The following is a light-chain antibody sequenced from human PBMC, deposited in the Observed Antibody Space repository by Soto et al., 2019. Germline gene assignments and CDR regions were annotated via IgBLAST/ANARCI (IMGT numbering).Light chain of an antibody. J-gene: IGKJ4*01. CDR2: DAS. CDR1: QGVSTY. V-gene: IGKV3-11*01. CDR3: LQRSHWPPLS. Sequence: EAVLTQSPATLSLSPGERATLSCRASQGVSTYLAWYQQKPGQAPGLLIYDASNRATGIPARFSGSVSGTDFTLTISSLEPEDSAIYYCLQRSHWPPLSFGGGTKVEIK.